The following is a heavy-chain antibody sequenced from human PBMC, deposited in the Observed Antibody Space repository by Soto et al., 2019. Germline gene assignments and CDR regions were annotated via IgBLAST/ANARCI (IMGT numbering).Heavy chain of an antibody. CDR2: ISYDGSNK. Sequence: QVQLVESGGGVVQPGRSLRLSCAASGFTFSSYGMHWVRQAPGKGLEWVALISYDGSNKYYADSVKGRFTISRDNSKNTLYLQMNSLRAEDTAVYYCAKSQDLRSGLPYFDHWGQGTLVTVSS. D-gene: IGHD6-19*01. V-gene: IGHV3-30*18. J-gene: IGHJ4*02. CDR3: AKSQDLRSGLPYFDH. CDR1: GFTFSSYG.